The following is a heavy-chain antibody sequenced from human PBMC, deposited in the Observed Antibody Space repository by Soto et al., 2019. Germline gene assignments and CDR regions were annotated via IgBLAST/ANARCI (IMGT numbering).Heavy chain of an antibody. D-gene: IGHD4-17*01. Sequence: ASVKVSCKASGYTFTSYYMHWVRQAPGQGLEWMGIINPSGGSTSYAQKFQGRVTMTRDTSTSTVYMELSSLRSEDTAVYYCARWVDTTVTTAMGYYFDYWGQGTLVTVSS. V-gene: IGHV1-46*01. CDR3: ARWVDTTVTTAMGYYFDY. J-gene: IGHJ4*02. CDR2: INPSGGST. CDR1: GYTFTSYY.